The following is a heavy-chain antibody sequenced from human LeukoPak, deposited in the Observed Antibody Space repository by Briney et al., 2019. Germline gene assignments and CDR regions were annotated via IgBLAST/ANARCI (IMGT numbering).Heavy chain of an antibody. J-gene: IGHJ4*02. CDR3: AKAKGSGLKYYFDY. D-gene: IGHD6-19*01. CDR2: ISGSGGST. Sequence: GGSLRLSCAASGFTFSSYAMSWVRQAPGKGLEWVSGISGSGGSTYYADSVKGRFTVSRDNSKNTLFLQMNSLRAEDTAVYYCAKAKGSGLKYYFDYWGQGTLVTVSS. CDR1: GFTFSSYA. V-gene: IGHV3-23*01.